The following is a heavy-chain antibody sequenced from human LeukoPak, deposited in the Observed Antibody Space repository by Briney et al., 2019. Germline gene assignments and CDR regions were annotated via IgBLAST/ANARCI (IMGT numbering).Heavy chain of an antibody. D-gene: IGHD2-2*01. J-gene: IGHJ6*03. Sequence: ASVKVSCKASGYTFTSYGISWVRQAPGQGLEWMGWISAYNGNTNYAQKLQGRVTMTTDTSTSTAYMELRSLRSDDTAVYYCARDGRYQLDYYYYMDVWGKGTTVTVSS. CDR2: ISAYNGNT. V-gene: IGHV1-18*01. CDR3: ARDGRYQLDYYYYMDV. CDR1: GYTFTSYG.